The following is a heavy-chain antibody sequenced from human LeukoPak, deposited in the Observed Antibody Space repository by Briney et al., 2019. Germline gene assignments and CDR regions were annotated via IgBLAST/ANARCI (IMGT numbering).Heavy chain of an antibody. V-gene: IGHV4-61*02. D-gene: IGHD4-17*01. CDR1: GGSISSGSYY. CDR2: IYTSGST. J-gene: IGHJ4*02. CDR3: ARGLTTGPYRYTDFDY. Sequence: SETLSLTCTVSGGSISSGSYYWSWIRQPAGKGLEWIGRIYTSGSTNYNPSLKSRVTISVDTSKNQFSLKLNSVTAADTALYYCARGLTTGPYRYTDFDYWGQGTLVTVFS.